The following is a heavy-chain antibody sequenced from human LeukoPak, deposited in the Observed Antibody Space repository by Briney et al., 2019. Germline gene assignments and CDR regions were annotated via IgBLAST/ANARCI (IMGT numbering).Heavy chain of an antibody. J-gene: IGHJ5*02. Sequence: ASVKVSCKASGYSFSTHWMHWVRQAPGQGLEWMGIINPSGGFTSYAQKLQGRVTVTRDTSTSTAYMELSNLRSEDTAVYYCARDQSGEWELLSGWWFDPWGQGTLVTVSS. CDR2: INPSGGFT. V-gene: IGHV1-46*01. CDR1: GYSFSTHW. D-gene: IGHD1-26*01. CDR3: ARDQSGEWELLSGWWFDP.